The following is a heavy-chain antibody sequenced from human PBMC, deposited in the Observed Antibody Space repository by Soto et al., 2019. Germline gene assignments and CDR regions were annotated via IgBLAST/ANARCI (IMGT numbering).Heavy chain of an antibody. CDR3: ARDGVAASYYYGMDV. J-gene: IGHJ6*02. D-gene: IGHD3-3*01. CDR1: GFSLSTSGVR. V-gene: IGHV2-70*04. Sequence: GSGPTLVNPTQTLTLTCTFSGFSLSTSGVRVSWIRQPPGKALEWPARIDWDDDKFYSTSLKTRLTISKDTSKNQVVLTMTNMDPVDTATYYCARDGVAASYYYGMDVWGQGTTVTVSS. CDR2: IDWDDDK.